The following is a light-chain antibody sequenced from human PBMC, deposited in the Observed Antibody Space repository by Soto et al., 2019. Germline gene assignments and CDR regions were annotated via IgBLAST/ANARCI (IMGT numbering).Light chain of an antibody. CDR1: QSVSSY. J-gene: IGKJ1*01. CDR3: QQRSNWPRAWT. Sequence: EIVLTQSPATLSLSPGERATLSCRASQSVSSYLAWYQQKPGQPPRLLIYDASSRATGIPARFSGSGSGTDFTLTISSLEPEDFAVYYCQQRSNWPRAWTFGHGTKVDIK. CDR2: DAS. V-gene: IGKV3-11*01.